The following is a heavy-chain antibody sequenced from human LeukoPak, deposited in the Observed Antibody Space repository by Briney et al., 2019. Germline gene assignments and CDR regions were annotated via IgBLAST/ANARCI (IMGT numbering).Heavy chain of an antibody. J-gene: IGHJ6*03. D-gene: IGHD6-25*01. CDR3: AKGDSSVLDYMDV. CDR2: ISPDGRTT. V-gene: IGHV3-74*01. Sequence: GGSLRLSCAASGFTFSNYWMHWVRQAPGKGLMWVSRISPDGRTTIYADSVKGRFTISRDNAKNSLYLQMNSLRAEDMALYYCAKGDSSVLDYMDVWGKGTTVTVSS. CDR1: GFTFSNYW.